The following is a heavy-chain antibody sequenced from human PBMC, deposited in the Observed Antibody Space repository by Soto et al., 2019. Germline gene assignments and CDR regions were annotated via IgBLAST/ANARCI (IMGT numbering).Heavy chain of an antibody. CDR2: IYPGDSDT. Sequence: GESLKISCKGSGYRFTSYWIGWVRQMPGKGLEWMGIIYPGDSDTRYSPSFQGQVTISTDKSISTAYLQWSSLKASDTAMYYCASYCQAGQYYYATDVCRQGTTVPVS. CDR3: ASYCQAGQYYYATDV. CDR1: GYRFTSYW. V-gene: IGHV5-51*01. D-gene: IGHD6-19*01. J-gene: IGHJ6*02.